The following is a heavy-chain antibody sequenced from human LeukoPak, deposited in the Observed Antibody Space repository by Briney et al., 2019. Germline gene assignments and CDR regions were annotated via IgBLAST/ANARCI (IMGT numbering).Heavy chain of an antibody. Sequence: GASVKVSCKASGGTFSSYAISWVRQAPGQGLEWMGGIIPIFGTANYAQKFQGRVTITTDESTSTAYMELSSLRSEDTAVYYCARVSRDCSSTSCYHANTYYYYMDVWGKGTTVTVSS. V-gene: IGHV1-69*05. CDR2: IIPIFGTA. D-gene: IGHD2-2*01. CDR3: ARVSRDCSSTSCYHANTYYYYMDV. J-gene: IGHJ6*03. CDR1: GGTFSSYA.